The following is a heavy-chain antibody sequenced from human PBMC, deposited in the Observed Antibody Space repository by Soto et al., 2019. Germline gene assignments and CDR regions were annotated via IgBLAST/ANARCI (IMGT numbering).Heavy chain of an antibody. CDR3: AHRPSGWYLFDY. Sequence: QITLKESGPTLVRPTQTLTLTCTFSGFSLSTSGLGVGWIRQPPGKALEWLALIYWNDDKRYSPSLKARLTFTKDTSKNQVVLTMTNMDPVDTATYYCAHRPSGWYLFDYWGQGTLVTVSS. V-gene: IGHV2-5*01. CDR2: IYWNDDK. J-gene: IGHJ4*02. CDR1: GFSLSTSGLG. D-gene: IGHD6-19*01.